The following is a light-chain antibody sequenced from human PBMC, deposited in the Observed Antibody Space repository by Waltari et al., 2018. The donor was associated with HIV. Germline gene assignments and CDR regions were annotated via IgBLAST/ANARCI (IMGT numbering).Light chain of an antibody. V-gene: IGKV4-1*01. CDR1: QSVLYSSTNNNY. CDR2: GAS. Sequence: IVMTPSPDTLAVFLRERATIKCKSSQSVLYSSTNNNYLAWYQQKAGQSPNLHISGASTREFGVPDRFSGSGSGTDFTLTISSLQAEDGAVYYCQQYYTNPLTFGGGTKVEIK. CDR3: QQYYTNPLT. J-gene: IGKJ4*01.